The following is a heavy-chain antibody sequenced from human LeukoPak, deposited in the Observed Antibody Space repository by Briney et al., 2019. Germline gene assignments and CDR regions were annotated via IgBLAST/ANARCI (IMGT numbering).Heavy chain of an antibody. CDR3: ARESAVWFGELAYFDY. CDR2: INWNGGGT. CDR1: GFSFDDYG. Sequence: GGSLRLSCAASGFSFDDYGMNWVRQAPGKGLEWVSGINWNGGGTGYADSVKGRFTISRDNAKNSLYLQMNSLRAEDTAVYYCARESAVWFGELAYFDYWGQGTLVTVSS. V-gene: IGHV3-20*04. D-gene: IGHD3-10*01. J-gene: IGHJ4*02.